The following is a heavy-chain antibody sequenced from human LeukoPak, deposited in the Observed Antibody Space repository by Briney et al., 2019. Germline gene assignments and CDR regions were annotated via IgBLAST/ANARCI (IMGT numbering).Heavy chain of an antibody. J-gene: IGHJ3*02. CDR1: GFTFRVYE. D-gene: IGHD3-10*01. Sequence: GGSLRLSCAASGFTFRVYEMQWVRQAPGKGLEGVSYISGRGDTIYYADSVKGRFTISRDNARNSLYLQMNSLRSEDTALYYCARGDYYGSQNYTFDIWGQGTMVTVSS. CDR3: ARGDYYGSQNYTFDI. V-gene: IGHV3-48*03. CDR2: ISGRGDTI.